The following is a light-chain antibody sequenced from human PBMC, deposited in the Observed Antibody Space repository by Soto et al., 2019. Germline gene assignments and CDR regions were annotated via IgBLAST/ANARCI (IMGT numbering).Light chain of an antibody. Sequence: SYELTQPPSVSAAPGKTASITCGGNNIGSKSIHWYQQKSGQAPVLVIYHDSDRPSGIPERFSGSKSRNTATLTISRVETGDEADYYCQVWESTNDHHFVFGTGTKLTVL. J-gene: IGLJ1*01. CDR2: HDS. CDR1: NIGSKS. CDR3: QVWESTNDHHFV. V-gene: IGLV3-21*01.